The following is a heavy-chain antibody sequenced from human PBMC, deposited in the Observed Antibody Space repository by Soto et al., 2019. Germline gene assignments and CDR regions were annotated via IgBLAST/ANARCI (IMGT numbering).Heavy chain of an antibody. Sequence: LACAASGFTFSSYAMQWVRQAPGKGLEWVGVISSDGNNKYYVDSVKGRFTISRDNSKNMLYLQMNSLRVEDTAVYYCAKDAAAAGTFDYWGQGTLVTVSS. CDR3: AKDAAAAGTFDY. V-gene: IGHV3-30*18. CDR1: GFTFSSYA. CDR2: ISSDGNNK. D-gene: IGHD6-13*01. J-gene: IGHJ4*02.